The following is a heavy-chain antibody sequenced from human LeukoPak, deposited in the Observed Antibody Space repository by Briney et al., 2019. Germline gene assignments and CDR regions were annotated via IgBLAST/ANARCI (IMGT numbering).Heavy chain of an antibody. Sequence: GASVKVSCKASGYTFTSYGISWVRQAPGQGLEWMGWISAYNGNTNYAQKLQGRVTMTTDTSTSTAYMELRSLRSDDTAVYYCARDYLSIAARPGVWFDPWDQGTLVTVSS. CDR1: GYTFTSYG. CDR3: ARDYLSIAARPGVWFDP. CDR2: ISAYNGNT. V-gene: IGHV1-18*01. J-gene: IGHJ5*02. D-gene: IGHD6-6*01.